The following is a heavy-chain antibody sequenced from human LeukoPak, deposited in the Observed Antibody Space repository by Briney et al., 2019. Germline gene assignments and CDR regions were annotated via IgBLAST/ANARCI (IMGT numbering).Heavy chain of an antibody. CDR3: ARDYAEYTYYYDSSGQGFDY. CDR2: ISSSGNTI. V-gene: IGHV3-11*01. J-gene: IGHJ4*02. CDR1: GFTFSDYY. D-gene: IGHD3-22*01. Sequence: PGGSPRLSCAASGFTFSDYYMSWIRQAPGKGLEWVSYISSSGNTIYYADSVKGRFTISRDNAKNSLYLQMNSLRAEDTAVYYCARDYAEYTYYYDSSGQGFDYWGQGTLVTVSS.